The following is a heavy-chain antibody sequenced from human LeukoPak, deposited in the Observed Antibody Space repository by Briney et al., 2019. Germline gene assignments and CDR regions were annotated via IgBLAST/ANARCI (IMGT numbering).Heavy chain of an antibody. Sequence: GGSLRLSCPASGFTFSSYAMSWVRQAPGKGLEWVSAISGSGGSTYYADSVKGRFTISRDNAKNSLYLQMNSLRAEDTAVYYCARCRYGSGSYSQDWGQGTLVTVSS. J-gene: IGHJ4*02. CDR2: ISGSGGST. V-gene: IGHV3-23*01. CDR3: ARCRYGSGSYSQD. CDR1: GFTFSSYA. D-gene: IGHD3-10*01.